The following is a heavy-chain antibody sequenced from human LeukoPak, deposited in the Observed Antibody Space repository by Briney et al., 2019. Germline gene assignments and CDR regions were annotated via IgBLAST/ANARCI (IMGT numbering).Heavy chain of an antibody. Sequence: QPGGSLRLSCQASGFPFSIYDMYWVRQAPGKGPEWVAAIWRTGDCTHYVDSVKGRFTISRDNSKNTLYLQMNRLRVAHTAIYYCAKDRHDYGDYAFDSWGQGTLVTVSS. CDR1: GFPFSIYD. CDR3: AKDRHDYGDYAFDS. J-gene: IGHJ4*02. V-gene: IGHV3-23*05. CDR2: IWRTGDCT. D-gene: IGHD4-17*01.